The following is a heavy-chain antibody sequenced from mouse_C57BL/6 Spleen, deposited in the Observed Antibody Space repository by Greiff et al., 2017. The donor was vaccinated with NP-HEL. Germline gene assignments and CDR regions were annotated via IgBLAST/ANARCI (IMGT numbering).Heavy chain of an antibody. CDR1: GFTFSSYT. J-gene: IGHJ1*03. Sequence: EVQLVESGGGLVKPGGSLKLSCAASGFTFSSYTMSWVRQTPEKRLEWVATISGGGGNTYYPDSVKGRFTLSRDNAKNTLYLKMSSLRSEDTALYYCARRGDYDDWYFDVWGTGTTVTVSS. D-gene: IGHD2-4*01. CDR2: ISGGGGNT. CDR3: ARRGDYDDWYFDV. V-gene: IGHV5-9*01.